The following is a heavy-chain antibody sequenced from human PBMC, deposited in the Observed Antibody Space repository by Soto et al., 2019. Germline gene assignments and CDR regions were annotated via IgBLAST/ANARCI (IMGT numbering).Heavy chain of an antibody. D-gene: IGHD5-12*01. CDR2: IYHSGNT. J-gene: IGHJ2*01. CDR1: GGSISTVGYS. Sequence: SETLSLTCTVSGGSISTVGYSWSWIRQPPGKGLEWIGYIYHSGNTFYNPSLKSRVTISLDRSQNQFSLKLSSVTAADTAVYYCARGLVKEWLQYYWYFDLWGRGTLVTVSS. CDR3: ARGLVKEWLQYYWYFDL. V-gene: IGHV4-30-2*01.